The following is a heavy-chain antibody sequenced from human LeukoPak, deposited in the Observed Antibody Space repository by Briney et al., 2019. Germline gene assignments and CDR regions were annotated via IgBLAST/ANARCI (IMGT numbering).Heavy chain of an antibody. CDR2: IWYDGSNK. V-gene: IGHV3-33*06. Sequence: GGSLRLSCAASGFTFSSYGMHWVRQAPGKGLEGVAVIWYDGSNKYYADSVKGRLTISRDNSKNTLYLQMNSLRAEDTAVYYCAKGGRYGSGSYYPDYWGQGTLVTVSS. CDR3: AKGGRYGSGSYYPDY. CDR1: GFTFSSYG. J-gene: IGHJ4*02. D-gene: IGHD3-10*01.